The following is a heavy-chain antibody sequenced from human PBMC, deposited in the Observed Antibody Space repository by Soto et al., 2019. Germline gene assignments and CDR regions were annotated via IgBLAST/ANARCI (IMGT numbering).Heavy chain of an antibody. CDR3: AKVSGNSAYDLPFDY. J-gene: IGHJ4*02. Sequence: GSLRLSCAASGFTFSNYVMSWVRQAPGKGLEWVSAISGSGGGTYYADSVKGRFTISRDNSKNTLYLQMNSLRAEDTAVYYCAKVSGNSAYDLPFDYWGQGTLVTVSS. CDR1: GFTFSNYV. D-gene: IGHD5-12*01. CDR2: ISGSGGGT. V-gene: IGHV3-23*01.